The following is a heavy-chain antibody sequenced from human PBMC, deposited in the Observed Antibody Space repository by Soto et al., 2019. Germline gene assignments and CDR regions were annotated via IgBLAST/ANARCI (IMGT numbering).Heavy chain of an antibody. CDR1: GFSFSDSW. J-gene: IGHJ6*02. Sequence: VVSLRLSCAASGFSFSDSWMDWVRQAPWKGPEWVANIKEDGSEKNYVDSVKGRFTISRDNAKNSLYLQMNSLRAEDTAVYYCASLGRHGWGQGTTVTVSS. CDR3: ASLGRHG. D-gene: IGHD3-16*01. CDR2: IKEDGSEK. V-gene: IGHV3-7*01.